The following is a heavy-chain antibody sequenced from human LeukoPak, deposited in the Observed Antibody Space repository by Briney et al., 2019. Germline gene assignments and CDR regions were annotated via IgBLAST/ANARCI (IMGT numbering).Heavy chain of an antibody. CDR1: GGSINSYF. D-gene: IGHD3-16*01. CDR2: ISYSGST. J-gene: IGHJ4*02. V-gene: IGHV4-59*01. Sequence: SETLSLTCTVSGGSINSYFWNRIRQPPGKGLEWIGYISYSGSTNYNPSLKSRVTISVDMSQNQFSLKLSSVTAADTAVYYCAREGGGGAYFDSWGQGSLVTVSS. CDR3: AREGGGGAYFDS.